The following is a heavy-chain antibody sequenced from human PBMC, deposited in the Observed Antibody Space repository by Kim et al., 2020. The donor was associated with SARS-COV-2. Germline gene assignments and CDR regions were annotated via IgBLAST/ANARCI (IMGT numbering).Heavy chain of an antibody. Sequence: GGSLRLSCAASGFTVSGDYMSWVRQAPGKGLEWVSTIYSGGRTYYADSVKGRFTISRHNSKDTIYLQMNSLRAEDTAVYYFARGSRGIWGQETRVTGSS. CDR1: GFTVSGDY. V-gene: IGHV3-53*04. CDR3: ARGSRGI. J-gene: IGHJ3*02. CDR2: IYSGGRT.